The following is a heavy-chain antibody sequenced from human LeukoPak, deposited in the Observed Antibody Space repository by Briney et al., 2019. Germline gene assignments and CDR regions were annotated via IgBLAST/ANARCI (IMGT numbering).Heavy chain of an antibody. CDR1: GFTFSSYS. CDR3: ARSIAVAGNPDI. J-gene: IGHJ3*02. V-gene: IGHV3-21*01. CDR2: ISSSSSYI. Sequence: GGSLRLSCAASGFTFSSYSMNWVRQAPGKGLEWVSSISSSSSYIYYADPVKGRFTISRDNAKNSLYLQMNSLRAEDTAVYYCARSIAVAGNPDIWGQGTMVTVSS. D-gene: IGHD6-19*01.